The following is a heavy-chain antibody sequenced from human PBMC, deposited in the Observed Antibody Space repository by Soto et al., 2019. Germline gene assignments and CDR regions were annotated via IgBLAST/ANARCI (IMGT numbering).Heavy chain of an antibody. CDR2: IYYSGST. CDR3: ASCWSWDAFDI. D-gene: IGHD2-8*02. J-gene: IGHJ3*02. V-gene: IGHV4-59*01. Sequence: SETLSLTCSVSGGSISDYYWSWIRQPPGKGLEWIGYIYYSGSTNYNPSLKSRVTISVDTSKNQFSLKLSSVTAADTAVYYCASCWSWDAFDIWGQGTMVTVSS. CDR1: GGSISDYY.